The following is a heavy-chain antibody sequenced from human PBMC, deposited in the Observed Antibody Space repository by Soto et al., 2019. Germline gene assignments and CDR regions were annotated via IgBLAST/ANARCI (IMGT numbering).Heavy chain of an antibody. V-gene: IGHV1-69*02. CDR2: IIPILGIA. CDR1: GGTFSSYT. Sequence: QVPLVQSGAEVKKPGSSVKVSCKASGGTFSSYTISWVRQAPGQGLEWMGRIIPILGIANYAQKFQGRVTITADKSTSTAYMELSSLRSEDTAVYYCARGKLERAYYFDYWGQGTLVTVSS. J-gene: IGHJ4*02. D-gene: IGHD1-1*01. CDR3: ARGKLERAYYFDY.